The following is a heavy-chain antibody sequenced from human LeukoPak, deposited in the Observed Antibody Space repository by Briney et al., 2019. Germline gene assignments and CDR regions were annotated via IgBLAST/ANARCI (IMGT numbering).Heavy chain of an antibody. Sequence: PGRSLRLSCAASGFKFDDYSMHWVRLAPGKGLEWVSGISWNSGSIGYGDSVKGRFTISRDNAKNSLYLEMNSLRAEDTAFYYCTRDGTIIRGVSQNWFDPWGQGTLVTVSS. J-gene: IGHJ5*02. D-gene: IGHD3-10*01. V-gene: IGHV3-9*01. CDR2: ISWNSGSI. CDR1: GFKFDDYS. CDR3: TRDGTIIRGVSQNWFDP.